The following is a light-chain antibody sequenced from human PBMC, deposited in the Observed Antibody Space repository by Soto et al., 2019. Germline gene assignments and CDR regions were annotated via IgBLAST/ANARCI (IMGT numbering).Light chain of an antibody. CDR1: RSIKIY. V-gene: IGKV1-39*01. J-gene: IGKJ5*01. CDR3: QQSHSSPYT. CDR2: AAS. Sequence: DIQMTQSPSSLSASVGDRVTITCRASRSIKIYLNWYQQKPGKAPKLLIYAASNLQSGVPSRFSGDGVGTHFTLTISSLQPEDFATYHCQQSHSSPYTFGQGTRLEIK.